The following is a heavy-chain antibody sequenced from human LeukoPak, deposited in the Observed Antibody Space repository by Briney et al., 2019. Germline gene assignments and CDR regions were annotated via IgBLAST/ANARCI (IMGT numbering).Heavy chain of an antibody. CDR3: ARDGRIRGYCSSSCHSVDAFDI. CDR1: GGSISSYY. CDR2: IYYSGST. J-gene: IGHJ3*02. D-gene: IGHD2-2*01. V-gene: IGHV4-59*01. Sequence: SETLSLTCTISGGSISSYYWSWIRQPPGKGLEWIGYIYYSGSTNYNPSLKSRVTISVDTSKIQFSLELSSVTAADTAVYYCARDGRIRGYCSSSCHSVDAFDIWGQGTMVTVSS.